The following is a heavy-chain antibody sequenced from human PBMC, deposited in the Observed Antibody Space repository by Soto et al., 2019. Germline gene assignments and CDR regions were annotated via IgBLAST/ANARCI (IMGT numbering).Heavy chain of an antibody. CDR3: AGRTSLTSVEIFGVVIKRPQYYFDY. CDR2: IFYSGSA. Sequence: PSETLSLTCSVSGGSISNPIYYWAWIRQPPGKGLEWIGSIFYSGSAYYNPSLKSRVTMSVDTSQNQFSLKLSSVTAADTAVYYCAGRTSLTSVEIFGVVIKRPQYYFDYWGQGTLVTVSS. D-gene: IGHD3-3*01. V-gene: IGHV4-39*01. J-gene: IGHJ4*02. CDR1: GGSISNPIYY.